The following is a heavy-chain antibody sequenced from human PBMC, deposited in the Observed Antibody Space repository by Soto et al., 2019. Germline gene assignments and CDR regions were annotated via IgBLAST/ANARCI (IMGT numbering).Heavy chain of an antibody. J-gene: IGHJ6*02. CDR3: ARHGQEFYGWDV. V-gene: IGHV4-4*02. CDR1: GGSISSSNW. CDR2: IYLGGTT. Sequence: QVQLQESGPGLVEPSGTLSLTCAVSGGSISSSNWWSWVRQPPGKGLEWIEEIYLGGTTNYNPSLKTRVTISIDKSNSQFSLKLSSVTAADTAVYYCARHGQEFYGWDVWGQGTTVTVSS.